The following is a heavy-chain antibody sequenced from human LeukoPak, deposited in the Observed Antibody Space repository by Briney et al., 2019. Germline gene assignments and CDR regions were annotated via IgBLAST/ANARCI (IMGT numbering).Heavy chain of an antibody. Sequence: SETLSLTCAVSGGSISSGGYSWSWIRQPPGKGLEWIGYIYHSGSTYCNPSLKSRVTISVDRSKNQFSLKLSSVTAADTAVYYCARGTGYGPRWYFDLWGRGTLVTVSS. CDR2: IYHSGST. V-gene: IGHV4-30-2*01. J-gene: IGHJ2*01. CDR1: GGSISSGGYS. D-gene: IGHD5-12*01. CDR3: ARGTGYGPRWYFDL.